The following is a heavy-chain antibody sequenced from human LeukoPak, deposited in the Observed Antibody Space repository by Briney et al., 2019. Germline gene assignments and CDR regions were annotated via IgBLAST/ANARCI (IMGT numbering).Heavy chain of an antibody. Sequence: PGGSLRLSCAASGFTFSSYAMHWVRQAPGKGLEWVAVISYDGSNKYYADSVKGRFTISRDNSKNTLYLQMNSLRAEDTAVYYCARVSYSYGLIDYWGQGTLVTVSS. J-gene: IGHJ4*02. CDR2: ISYDGSNK. CDR3: ARVSYSYGLIDY. CDR1: GFTFSSYA. V-gene: IGHV3-30*04. D-gene: IGHD5-18*01.